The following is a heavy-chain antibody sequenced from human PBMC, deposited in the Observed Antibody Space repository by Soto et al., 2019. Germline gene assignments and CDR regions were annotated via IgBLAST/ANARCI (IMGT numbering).Heavy chain of an antibody. CDR1: GYTFTNHG. D-gene: IGHD3-16*01. CDR3: ARDRVAGIWGDAFDI. J-gene: IGHJ3*02. Sequence: ASVKVSCKTSGYTFTNHGINGVRQARLQGLDWMGWINPYNANTNYAQKLQGRVTMTTDTSTSTAYMDLRSLTSDDTAVYYCARDRVAGIWGDAFDIWGQGTMVTVSS. V-gene: IGHV1-18*04. CDR2: INPYNANT.